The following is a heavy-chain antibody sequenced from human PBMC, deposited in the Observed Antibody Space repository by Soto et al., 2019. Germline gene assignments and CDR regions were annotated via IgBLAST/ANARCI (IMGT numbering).Heavy chain of an antibody. D-gene: IGHD3-22*01. V-gene: IGHV4-61*03. CDR2: IYFSGAT. Sequence: QVQLQEAGPGLVKPSETLALNCSVSGASVSSGDYYWSWIRQPPGKGLEWIGYIYFSGATSYAPSLRRRVSISMDTSNDRFFLKIKSVTAADTAFYYCGRVHADDSSGYFVDYWGQGLLVSVSS. J-gene: IGHJ4*02. CDR3: GRVHADDSSGYFVDY. CDR1: GASVSSGDYY.